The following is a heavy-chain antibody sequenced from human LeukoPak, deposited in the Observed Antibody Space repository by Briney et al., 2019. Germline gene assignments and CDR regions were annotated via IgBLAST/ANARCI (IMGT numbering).Heavy chain of an antibody. Sequence: SETRSLTCTVSGGSISSYYWSWIRQPPGKGLEWIGYIYYSGSTNYNPSLKSRVTISVDTSKNQFSLKLSSVTAADTAVYYCARAVNYDFWSGYPNWFDPWGQGTLVTVSS. J-gene: IGHJ5*02. D-gene: IGHD3-3*01. CDR1: GGSISSYY. CDR3: ARAVNYDFWSGYPNWFDP. V-gene: IGHV4-59*01. CDR2: IYYSGST.